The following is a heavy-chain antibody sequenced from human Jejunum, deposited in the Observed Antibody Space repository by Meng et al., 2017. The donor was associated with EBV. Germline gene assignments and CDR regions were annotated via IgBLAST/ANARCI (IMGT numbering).Heavy chain of an antibody. CDR2: IYWDDDK. Sequence: QITLTESGPTRVKPTXTLTLTXTFSGFSLTSSGEGVAWIRQPPGKALEWLAVIYWDDDKRYTPSLKSRLTITKDTSKNQVVLSMTNMDPVDTATYYCAHRRISAGIWDGGHLDVWGQGTLVTVSS. J-gene: IGHJ4*02. V-gene: IGHV2-5*02. CDR1: GFSLTSSGEG. D-gene: IGHD6-13*01. CDR3: AHRRISAGIWDGGHLDV.